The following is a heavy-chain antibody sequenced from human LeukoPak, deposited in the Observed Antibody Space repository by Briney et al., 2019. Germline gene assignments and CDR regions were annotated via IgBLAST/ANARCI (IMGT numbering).Heavy chain of an antibody. CDR2: INPNSGGT. V-gene: IGHV1-2*02. D-gene: IGHD2-15*01. CDR3: ARDRAVVVVAATGWFDP. J-gene: IGHJ5*02. Sequence: ASVKVSCKASGYTFTSYGISWVRQAPGQGLEWMGWINPNSGGTNYAQKFQGRVTMTRDTSISTAYMELSRLRSDDTAVYYCARDRAVVVVAATGWFDPWGQGTLVTVSS. CDR1: GYTFTSYG.